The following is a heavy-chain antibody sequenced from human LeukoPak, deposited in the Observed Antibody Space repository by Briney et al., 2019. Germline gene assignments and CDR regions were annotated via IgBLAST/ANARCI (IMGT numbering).Heavy chain of an antibody. CDR3: AKFHMAAGTVDYFDC. V-gene: IGHV3-23*01. D-gene: IGHD6-13*01. CDR2: ISASGDNT. J-gene: IGHJ4*02. CDR1: GFTFSSYA. Sequence: GGSLRLSCAASGFTFSSYAMSWVRQAPGKGLEWVSTISASGDNTYNADSVKGRFTISRDNSKNTLYLQMSSLRAEDTAICYCAKFHMAAGTVDYFDCWGQGTLVIVSS.